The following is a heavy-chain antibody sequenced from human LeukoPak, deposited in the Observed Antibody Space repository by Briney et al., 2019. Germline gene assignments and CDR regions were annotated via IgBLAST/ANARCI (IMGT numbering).Heavy chain of an antibody. CDR1: GFTFSSYG. CDR2: ISFDGSNK. J-gene: IGHJ4*02. Sequence: GGSLRLSCAASGFTFSSYGMHWVRQAPGKGLEWVAVISFDGSNKYYADSVKGRFTISRDYSKNTLSLQMHSLRAEDTAVYYYAKDLRPLNDYGDYGASPFDHWGQGTLVTVSS. V-gene: IGHV3-30*18. D-gene: IGHD4-17*01. CDR3: AKDLRPLNDYGDYGASPFDH.